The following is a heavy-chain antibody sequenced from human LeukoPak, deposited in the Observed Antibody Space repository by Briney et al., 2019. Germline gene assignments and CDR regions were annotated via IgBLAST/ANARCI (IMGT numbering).Heavy chain of an antibody. D-gene: IGHD6-13*01. V-gene: IGHV3-30-3*01. CDR1: GFTFSSHA. J-gene: IGHJ5*02. CDR2: ISYDGSNK. CDR3: ASTSSSWYRGWWFDP. Sequence: GGSLRLSCAASGFTFSSHAMDWVRQAPGKGLEWVAIISYDGSNKYYADSVKGRFTISRDNAKNPLYLQMNSLRAEDTAVYYCASTSSSWYRGWWFDPWGQGTLVTVSS.